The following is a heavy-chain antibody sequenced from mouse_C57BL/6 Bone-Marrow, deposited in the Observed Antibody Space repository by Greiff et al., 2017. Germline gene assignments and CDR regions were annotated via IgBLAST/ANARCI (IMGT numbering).Heavy chain of an antibody. V-gene: IGHV1-81*01. D-gene: IGHD1-1*01. CDR1: GYTFTSYG. J-gene: IGHJ3*01. CDR2: IYPRSGNT. CDR3: ARSGDLLRCGAY. Sequence: QVQLKQSGAELARPGASVKLSCKASGYTFTSYGISWVKQRTGQGLEWIGEIYPRSGNTYYNEKFKGKATLTADKSSSTAYMELRSLTSEDSAVYYCARSGDLLRCGAYWGQGTMVTVSA.